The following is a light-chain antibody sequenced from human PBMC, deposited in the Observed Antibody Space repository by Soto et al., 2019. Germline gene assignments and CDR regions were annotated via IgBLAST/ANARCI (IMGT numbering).Light chain of an antibody. J-gene: IGKJ4*01. Sequence: DIQMTHSPSTLSASVGDRVTITSRASQSISSWLAWYQQEPGKAPKLLIYKASSLESGVPSRFSGSGSGTDFTFTISSLQPEDIATYYCQQYDNLPLTFGGGTKVDIK. V-gene: IGKV1-5*03. CDR3: QQYDNLPLT. CDR2: KAS. CDR1: QSISSW.